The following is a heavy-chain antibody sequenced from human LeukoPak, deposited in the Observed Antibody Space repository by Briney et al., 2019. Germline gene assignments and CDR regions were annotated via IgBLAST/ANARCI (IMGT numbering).Heavy chain of an antibody. J-gene: IGHJ4*02. D-gene: IGHD6-6*01. Sequence: GGSLRLSCAASGFSLSNYWMSWVRQAPGKGLEWVSAISSSGGSTYYADSVKGRFTISRDNSKNTLYLQMKTLRAEDTAVYFCAKDEYSTSPVTFDYWGQGTLVTVSS. CDR1: GFSLSNYW. CDR3: AKDEYSTSPVTFDY. CDR2: ISSSGGST. V-gene: IGHV3-23*01.